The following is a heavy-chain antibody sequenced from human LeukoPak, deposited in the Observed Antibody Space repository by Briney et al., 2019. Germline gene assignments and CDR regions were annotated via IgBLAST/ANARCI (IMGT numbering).Heavy chain of an antibody. Sequence: ASVKVSCKASGYTFTSYGISWVRQAPGQGLEWMGWISAYNGNTNYAQKLQGRVTMTTDTSTSTAYMELRSLRSDDTAVYYCARDSQTYSSGWFDAFDIWGQGTMVTVSS. V-gene: IGHV1-18*01. CDR1: GYTFTSYG. CDR3: ARDSQTYSSGWFDAFDI. CDR2: ISAYNGNT. J-gene: IGHJ3*02. D-gene: IGHD6-19*01.